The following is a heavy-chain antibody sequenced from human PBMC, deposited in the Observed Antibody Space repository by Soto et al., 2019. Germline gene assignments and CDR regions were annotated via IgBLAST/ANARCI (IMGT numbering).Heavy chain of an antibody. CDR1: GFTFSSYG. CDR3: ARVGRQGAAAGPRAGYYGMDV. J-gene: IGHJ6*02. V-gene: IGHV3-33*01. D-gene: IGHD6-13*01. CDR2: IWYDGSNK. Sequence: GGSLRLSCAASGFTFSSYGMHWVRQAPGKGLEWVAVIWYDGSNKYYADSVKGRFTISRDNSKNTLYLQMNSRRAEDTTVYYCARVGRQGAAAGPRAGYYGMDVWGQGTTVTVSS.